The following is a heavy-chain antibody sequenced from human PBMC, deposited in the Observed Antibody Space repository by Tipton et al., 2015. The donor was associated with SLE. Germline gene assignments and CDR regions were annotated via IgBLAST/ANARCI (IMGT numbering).Heavy chain of an antibody. CDR1: GYSISSGYY. V-gene: IGHV4-38-2*01. CDR3: ARGRYSSSSYGDYFDY. Sequence: TLSLTCAVSGYSISSGYYWGWIRQPPGKGLEWIGSNYHSGSAYYNPSLRSRATISVDTSKNQFSLKLSSVTAADTAVYFCARGRYSSSSYGDYFDYWGQGTLVTVSS. CDR2: NYHSGSA. D-gene: IGHD6-13*01. J-gene: IGHJ4*02.